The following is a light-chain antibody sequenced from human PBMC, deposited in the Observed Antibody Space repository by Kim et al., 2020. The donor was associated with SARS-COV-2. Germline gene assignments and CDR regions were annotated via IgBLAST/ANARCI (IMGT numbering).Light chain of an antibody. CDR1: SLRSYY. CDR2: GKN. J-gene: IGLJ2*01. V-gene: IGLV3-19*01. CDR3: NSRDSNDNVV. Sequence: VALGQTVRITCQGASLRSYYATWYQQKPGQAPILVIYGKNNRPSGIPDRFSGSSSGNTASLTITGTQAGDEADYYCNSRDSNDNVVFGGGTQLTVL.